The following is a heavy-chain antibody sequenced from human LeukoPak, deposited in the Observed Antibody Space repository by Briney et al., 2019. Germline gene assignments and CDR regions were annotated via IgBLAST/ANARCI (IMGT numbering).Heavy chain of an antibody. J-gene: IGHJ4*02. Sequence: SETLSLTCTVSGGSISSSSYYWGWIRQPPGKGLEWIGSIYYSGSTYYNPSLKSRVTISVDTSKNQFSLKLSSVTAADTAVYYCARDFDGYSSGWFVDYWGQGTLVTVSS. CDR2: IYYSGST. CDR1: GGSISSSSYY. V-gene: IGHV4-39*07. D-gene: IGHD6-19*01. CDR3: ARDFDGYSSGWFVDY.